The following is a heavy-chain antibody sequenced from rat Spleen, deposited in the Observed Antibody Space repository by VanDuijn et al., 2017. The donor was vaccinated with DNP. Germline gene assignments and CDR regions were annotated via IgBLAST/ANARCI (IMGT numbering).Heavy chain of an antibody. Sequence: EVQLVASGGGLVQPGRSLKLSCAASGFTFNYYGIHWIRQAPTKGLEWVASIRPRGGSTYYRDSVKGRFTISRDNAKNTLYLQMNSLRSEDTATYYCAKDRDGGFAMDAWGQGTSVTVSS. J-gene: IGHJ4*01. D-gene: IGHD1-11*01. CDR1: GFTFNYYG. CDR3: AKDRDGGFAMDA. V-gene: IGHV5-19*01. CDR2: IRPRGGST.